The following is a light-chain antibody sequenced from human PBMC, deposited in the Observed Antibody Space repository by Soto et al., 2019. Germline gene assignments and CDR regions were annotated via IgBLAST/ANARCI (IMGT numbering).Light chain of an antibody. Sequence: DIQMTQSPSSLSASVGDRVTITCQASQDISNYLNWYQQKPGKATKLLIYDASNLETGIPSRFSGSGSGTDFTFTINSQQPEDLATYYCQQYDNLRFTFGPGTKVDIK. CDR1: QDISNY. CDR3: QQYDNLRFT. CDR2: DAS. V-gene: IGKV1-33*01. J-gene: IGKJ3*01.